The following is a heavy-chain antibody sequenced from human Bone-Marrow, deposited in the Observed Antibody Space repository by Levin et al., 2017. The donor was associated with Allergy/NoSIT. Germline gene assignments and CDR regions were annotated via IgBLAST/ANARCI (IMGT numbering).Heavy chain of an antibody. CDR3: ARGEFTPYYDFWSGIYYYYYYMDV. J-gene: IGHJ6*03. CDR1: GYTFTSYA. V-gene: IGHV7-4-1*02. Sequence: PGESLKISCKASGYTFTSYAMNWVRQAPGQGLEWMGWINTNTGNPTYAQGFTGRFVFSLDTSVSTAYLQISSLKAEDTAVYYCARGEFTPYYDFWSGIYYYYYYMDVWGKGTTVTVSS. CDR2: INTNTGNP. D-gene: IGHD3-3*01.